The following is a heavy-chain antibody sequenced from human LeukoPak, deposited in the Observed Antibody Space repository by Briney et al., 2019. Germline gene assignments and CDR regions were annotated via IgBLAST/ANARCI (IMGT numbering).Heavy chain of an antibody. J-gene: IGHJ4*02. CDR2: ITSSSSYI. CDR3: AREDDNRGYDY. D-gene: IGHD5-12*01. CDR1: GFTFSTYI. V-gene: IGHV3-21*01. Sequence: GGSLRLSCAASGFTFSTYIMNWVRQAPGKGLEWVSSITSSSSYIYYADSLKGRFTISRDNAKNSLYLQMNSLRAEDTAVYYCAREDDNRGYDYWGQGTLVTVSS.